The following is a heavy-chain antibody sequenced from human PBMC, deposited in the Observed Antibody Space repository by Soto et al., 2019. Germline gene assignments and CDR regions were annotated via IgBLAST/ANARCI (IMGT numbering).Heavy chain of an antibody. Sequence: QLQLQESGPGLVKPSETLSLTCSFSGGSISSSAYYWGWIRQPPGKGLEWIASIYYSGHTYSNPSRKSRVIISMDTSKNQVSLKVNSVPAADTALYYCARHVPNSREYNGYDFLRAGLDPWCQGARVTVSS. CDR2: IYYSGHT. CDR3: ARHVPNSREYNGYDFLRAGLDP. J-gene: IGHJ5*02. V-gene: IGHV4-39*01. CDR1: GGSISSSAYY. D-gene: IGHD5-12*01.